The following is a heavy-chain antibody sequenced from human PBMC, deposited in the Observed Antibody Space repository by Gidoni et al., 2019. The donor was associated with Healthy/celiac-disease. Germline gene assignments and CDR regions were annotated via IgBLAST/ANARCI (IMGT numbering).Heavy chain of an antibody. CDR3: AKAEDPSGLYDSSGFSFDY. CDR2: ISGSGGST. V-gene: IGHV3-23*01. D-gene: IGHD3-22*01. J-gene: IGHJ4*02. Sequence: VSAISGSGGSTYYADSVKGRFTISRDKSKNTLYLQMNSLRAEDTAVYYCAKAEDPSGLYDSSGFSFDYWGQGTLVTVSS.